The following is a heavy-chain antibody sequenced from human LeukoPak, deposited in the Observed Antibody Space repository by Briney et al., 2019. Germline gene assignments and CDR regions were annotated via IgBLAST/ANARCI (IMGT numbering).Heavy chain of an antibody. Sequence: GGSLRLSCAASGFTFSTYWMHWVRQAPGKGLVWVSRINTDGSSTDYADSVKGRFTISRDNAKNTLYLQMNSLRAEDTAVYYCSHSSGCEYWGQGTLVTVSS. D-gene: IGHD6-19*01. V-gene: IGHV3-74*01. CDR2: INTDGSST. CDR3: SHSSGCEY. J-gene: IGHJ4*02. CDR1: GFTFSTYW.